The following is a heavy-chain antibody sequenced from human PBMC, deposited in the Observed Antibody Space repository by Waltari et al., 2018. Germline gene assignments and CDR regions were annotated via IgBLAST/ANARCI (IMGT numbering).Heavy chain of an antibody. D-gene: IGHD4-17*01. Sequence: QVHLLQSGAEVKKPGASVRGSCKASGYFFTSYYIHWVRQAPGQGLQWMGWINPRSGETKFTQKFQGRVTMTRDTSLNTAYMEISSLVFDDTAVYYCAREGSHLTTVNDYWGQGTQVIVSS. CDR3: AREGSHLTTVNDY. V-gene: IGHV1-2*02. J-gene: IGHJ4*02. CDR1: GYFFTSYY. CDR2: INPRSGET.